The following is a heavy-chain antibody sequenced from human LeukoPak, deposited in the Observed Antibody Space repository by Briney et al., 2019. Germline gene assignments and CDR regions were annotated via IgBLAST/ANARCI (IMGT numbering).Heavy chain of an antibody. J-gene: IGHJ4*02. V-gene: IGHV3-48*01. CDR1: GFTFSSYS. Sequence: GESLRLSCAASGFTFSSYSMNWVRQAPGKGLEWVSYISSSRSTIYYADSVKGRFTISRDNAKNSLYLQINSLRAEDTAVYYCARGWIGPLIRLQFFDSWGQGTLVTVSS. CDR2: ISSSRSTI. CDR3: ARGWIGPLIRLQFFDS. D-gene: IGHD5-12*01.